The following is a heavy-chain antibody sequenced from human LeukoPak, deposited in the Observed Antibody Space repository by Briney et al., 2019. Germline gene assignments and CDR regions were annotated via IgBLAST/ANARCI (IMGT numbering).Heavy chain of an antibody. J-gene: IGHJ3*02. CDR3: ASTRKHAFDI. CDR1: GVSISSYY. Sequence: SETLSLTCTVSGVSISSYYWSWIRQPPGKGLEWIGYIYYSGSTNYNPSLKSRVTISVDTSKNQFSLKLSSVTAADTAVYYCASTRKHAFDIWGQGTMVTVSS. CDR2: IYYSGST. V-gene: IGHV4-59*01.